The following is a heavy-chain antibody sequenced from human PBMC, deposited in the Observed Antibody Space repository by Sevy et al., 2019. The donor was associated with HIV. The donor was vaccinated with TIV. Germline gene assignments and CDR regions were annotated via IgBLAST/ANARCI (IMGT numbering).Heavy chain of an antibody. Sequence: GGSLRLSCVASGFTFSTYAMTWVRQAPGRGLEWVSVISDGGATKFYADSVKGRFTISRDNSKNTLFLEMSTLRAEDTAVYYCAKYMLSTTPFHDYWGQGTLVTGSS. CDR3: AKYMLSTTPFHDY. J-gene: IGHJ4*02. V-gene: IGHV3-23*01. CDR1: GFTFSTYA. CDR2: ISDGGATK. D-gene: IGHD1-26*01.